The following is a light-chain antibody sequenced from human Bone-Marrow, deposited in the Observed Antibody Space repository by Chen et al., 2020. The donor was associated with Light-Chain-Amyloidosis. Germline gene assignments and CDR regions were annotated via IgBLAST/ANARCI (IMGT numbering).Light chain of an antibody. CDR1: SSDVGRYDR. CDR3: SSYTSLSTLI. Sequence: QSALTQPPSVSGSPGQSVTISCTGTSSDVGRYDRVSWYQQSPGTAPKVIIFEVNNRPSGVPDRFSGSKSGNEDSLTISGLQAEDEGDYYGSSYTSLSTLIFGGGTKLNFL. V-gene: IGLV2-18*02. CDR2: EVN. J-gene: IGLJ2*01.